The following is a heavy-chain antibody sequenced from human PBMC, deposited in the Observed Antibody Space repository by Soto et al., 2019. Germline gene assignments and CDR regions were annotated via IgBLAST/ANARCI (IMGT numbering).Heavy chain of an antibody. J-gene: IGHJ4*02. V-gene: IGHV4-31*03. Sequence: QVQLQESGPGLVKPSQTLSLTCTVSGGSISSGGYFWSWVRQHPGKGLEWIGNIYYSGRTHYNPSLKSRVTISVDTSKNQFSLKLSSVTAADTAVYYCARFAREENPKVGSWYYFDYWGQGTRVTVSS. CDR2: IYYSGRT. CDR1: GGSISSGGYF. CDR3: ARFAREENPKVGSWYYFDY. D-gene: IGHD6-13*01.